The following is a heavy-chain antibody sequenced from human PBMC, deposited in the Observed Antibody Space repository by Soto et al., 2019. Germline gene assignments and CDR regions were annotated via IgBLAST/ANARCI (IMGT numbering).Heavy chain of an antibody. V-gene: IGHV4-34*01. Sequence: KGLEWIGEINHSGSTNYNPSLKSRVTISVDKSKNQFSLKLSSVTAEDTDVYYCARARGHYFVSRGYDNVGRNKPVFDIW. D-gene: IGHD3-16*01. CDR2: INHSGST. CDR3: ARARGHYFVSRGYDNVGRNKPVFDI. J-gene: IGHJ3*02.